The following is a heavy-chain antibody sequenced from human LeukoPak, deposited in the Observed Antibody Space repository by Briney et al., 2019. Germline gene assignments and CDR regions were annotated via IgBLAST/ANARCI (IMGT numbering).Heavy chain of an antibody. D-gene: IGHD6-6*01. CDR3: AKDRDSYSSSLDY. J-gene: IGHJ4*02. V-gene: IGHV3-9*03. CDR2: ISWNSGSI. Sequence: GGSLRLSCAASGFTFDDYAMHWVRQAPGKGLEWVSGISWNSGSIGYADSVKGRFTISRDNAKNSLYLQMNSLRAEDMALYYCAKDRDSYSSSLDYWGQGTLVTVSS. CDR1: GFTFDDYA.